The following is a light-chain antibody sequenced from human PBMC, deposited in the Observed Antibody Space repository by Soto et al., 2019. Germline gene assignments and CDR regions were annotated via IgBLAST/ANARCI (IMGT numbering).Light chain of an antibody. CDR1: QGFSNS. Sequence: DIPMTQSPSSLTASIGDIVTISCRARQGFSNSLAWYQQKPGKVPTLLIYGASILQSGVPSRLSGSGSGTEFTLNISCLQPADVATYFCQTYDSAPLTFGGGNKVEIK. CDR2: GAS. V-gene: IGKV1-27*01. J-gene: IGKJ4*01. CDR3: QTYDSAPLT.